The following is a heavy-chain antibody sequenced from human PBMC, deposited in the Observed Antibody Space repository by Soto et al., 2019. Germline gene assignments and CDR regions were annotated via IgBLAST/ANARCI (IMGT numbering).Heavy chain of an antibody. CDR1: GFTFSSYG. Sequence: QVQLVESGGGVVQPGRSLRLSCAASGFTFSSYGMHWVRQAPGKGLEWVAVIWYDGSNKYYADSVKGRFTISRDNSKNTLYLQMNSLRAEDTAVYYCARDHAPASSSSWNWFDPWGQGTLVTVSS. CDR2: IWYDGSNK. V-gene: IGHV3-33*01. J-gene: IGHJ5*02. D-gene: IGHD6-13*01. CDR3: ARDHAPASSSSWNWFDP.